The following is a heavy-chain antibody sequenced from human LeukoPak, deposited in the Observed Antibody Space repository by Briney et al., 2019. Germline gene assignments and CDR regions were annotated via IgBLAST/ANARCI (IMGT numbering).Heavy chain of an antibody. CDR3: ARPLQGIVGATGFDY. CDR2: IYPSDSDT. Sequence: TTGESLKISCQGSEYSFATYWIAWLRQMPGKALEWMGIIYPSDSDTRYSPSFQGQVTISADKSIKTAYLQWSSLKASDTAMYYCARPLQGIVGATGFDYWSQGTLVTVSS. V-gene: IGHV5-51*01. J-gene: IGHJ4*02. CDR1: EYSFATYW. D-gene: IGHD1-26*01.